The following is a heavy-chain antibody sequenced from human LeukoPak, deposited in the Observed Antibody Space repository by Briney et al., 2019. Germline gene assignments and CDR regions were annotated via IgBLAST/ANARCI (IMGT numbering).Heavy chain of an antibody. Sequence: GASVKVSCKSSGYTFTSYYMHWVRQAPGQGLEWMGIINPSGGSTSYAQKFQGRVTMTRDTSTSTVYMELSSLRSEDTAVYYCARACLGIDYFDYWGQGTLVTVSS. J-gene: IGHJ4*02. CDR2: INPSGGST. CDR3: ARACLGIDYFDY. D-gene: IGHD7-27*01. CDR1: GYTFTSYY. V-gene: IGHV1-46*01.